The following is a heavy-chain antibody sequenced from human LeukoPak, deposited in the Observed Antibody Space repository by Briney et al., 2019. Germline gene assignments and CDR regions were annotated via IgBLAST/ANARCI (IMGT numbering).Heavy chain of an antibody. CDR3: AREPAAGTTVYMFDY. V-gene: IGHV4-39*01. J-gene: IGHJ4*02. Sequence: NPSETLSLTCTVSGGSISSSSYYWGWIRQPPGKGLEWIGSIYYSGSTCYNPSLKSRVTISVDTSKNQFSLKLSSVTAADTAVYYCAREPAAGTTVYMFDYWGQGTLVTVSS. CDR2: IYYSGST. D-gene: IGHD6-13*01. CDR1: GGSISSSSYY.